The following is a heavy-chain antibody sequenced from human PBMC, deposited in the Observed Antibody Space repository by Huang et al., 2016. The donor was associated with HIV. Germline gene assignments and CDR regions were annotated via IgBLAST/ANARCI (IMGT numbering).Heavy chain of an antibody. D-gene: IGHD3-22*01. V-gene: IGHV1-2*02. J-gene: IGHJ4*02. CDR1: GYIFASYY. Sequence: QVQLVQSGAEVKNPGASVKVSCKASGYIFASYYIHWVRQAPGQGLGWMGWINPKRGGTNYGQKFLGRVTLTRDTSIGTAYMELSSLQFDDTAVYYCARDLSSSGYVDHWGQGTLVTVSS. CDR3: ARDLSSSGYVDH. CDR2: INPKRGGT.